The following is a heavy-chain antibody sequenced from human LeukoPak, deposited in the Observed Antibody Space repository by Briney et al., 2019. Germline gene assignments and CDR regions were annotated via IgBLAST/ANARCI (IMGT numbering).Heavy chain of an antibody. J-gene: IGHJ5*02. D-gene: IGHD5-12*01. V-gene: IGHV5-51*01. Sequence: GASLQISCQGSGYSFTSYWIGWVRQLPGKGLEWMGIIYPGDSDTRYSPSFQGQVTISADKSISTAYLQWSSLKASDTAIYYCARPLGYSTSWYNHWGQGTLVIVSS. CDR3: ARPLGYSTSWYNH. CDR2: IYPGDSDT. CDR1: GYSFTSYW.